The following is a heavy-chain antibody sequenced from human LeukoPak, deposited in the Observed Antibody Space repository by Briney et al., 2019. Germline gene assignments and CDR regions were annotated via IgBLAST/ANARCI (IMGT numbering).Heavy chain of an antibody. J-gene: IGHJ1*01. D-gene: IGHD5-24*01. V-gene: IGHV1-2*04. CDR1: GYTFTGYY. CDR2: INPNSGGT. Sequence: ASVKVSCKASGYTFTGYYMHWVRQAPGQGLEWMGWINPNSGGTNYAQKFQGWVTMTRDTSISTAYMELSRLRSDDTAVYYCATMVDSGGYNSPENFHHGGQGTLVTVSS. CDR3: ATMVDSGGYNSPENFHH.